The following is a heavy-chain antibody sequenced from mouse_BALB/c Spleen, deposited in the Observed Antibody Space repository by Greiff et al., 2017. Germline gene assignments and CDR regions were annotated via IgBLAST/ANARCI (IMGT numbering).Heavy chain of an antibody. Sequence: VQLQQSGAELVKPGASVKLYCTASGFNIKDTYMHWVKQRPEQGLEWIGRIDPANGNTKYDPKFQGKATITADTSSNTAYLQLSSLTSEDTAVYYCASPYGSSLRFAYWGQGTLVTVSA. D-gene: IGHD1-1*01. CDR3: ASPYGSSLRFAY. J-gene: IGHJ3*01. CDR1: GFNIKDTY. V-gene: IGHV14-3*02. CDR2: IDPANGNT.